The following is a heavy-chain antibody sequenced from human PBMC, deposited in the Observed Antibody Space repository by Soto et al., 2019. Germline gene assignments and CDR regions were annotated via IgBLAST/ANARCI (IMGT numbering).Heavy chain of an antibody. CDR2: INAGNGNT. CDR3: ARGYLGSAAVMFDP. Sequence: QVQLVQSGAEVKKPGASVKVSCKASGYTFTSYAMHWVRQAPGQRLEWMGWINAGNGNTKYSQKFQGRVTITRVTSASTAYIDLSSLRTEDTAVYYCARGYLGSAAVMFDPCGHGTLVTVSS. CDR1: GYTFTSYA. D-gene: IGHD2-15*01. V-gene: IGHV1-3*01. J-gene: IGHJ5*02.